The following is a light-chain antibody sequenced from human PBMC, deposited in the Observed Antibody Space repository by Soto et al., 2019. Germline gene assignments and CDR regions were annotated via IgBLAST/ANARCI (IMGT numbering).Light chain of an antibody. CDR2: AAS. CDR1: QSISSSY. CDR3: QQYGYSPIT. Sequence: EIVLTQSPGTLSLSPGKRATLSCRASQSISSSYLAWYQQRPGQAPRLLIYAASSRDTGIPARFSGSGSGTDFTLTIDGLEPEDFVVYYCQQYGYSPITFGQGTRLEI. J-gene: IGKJ5*01. V-gene: IGKV3-20*01.